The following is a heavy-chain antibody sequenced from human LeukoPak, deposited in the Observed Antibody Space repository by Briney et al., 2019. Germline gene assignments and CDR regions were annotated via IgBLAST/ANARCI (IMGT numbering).Heavy chain of an antibody. CDR1: GYTFTSYG. Sequence: PMASVTVSCKASGYTFTSYGISWVRQAPGQGLEWMGWISAYNGNTNYAQKLQGRVTMTTDTSTSTAYMELRSLRSDDTAVYYCARGSLRYFDWAFDYWGQGTLVTVSS. J-gene: IGHJ4*02. D-gene: IGHD3-9*01. CDR3: ARGSLRYFDWAFDY. CDR2: ISAYNGNT. V-gene: IGHV1-18*01.